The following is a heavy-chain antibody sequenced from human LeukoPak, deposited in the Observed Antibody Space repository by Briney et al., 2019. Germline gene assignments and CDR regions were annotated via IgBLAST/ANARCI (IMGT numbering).Heavy chain of an antibody. D-gene: IGHD3-9*01. CDR3: ARESRDILTGYSLWD. J-gene: IGHJ4*02. V-gene: IGHV1-69*04. CDR2: IIPILGIA. CDR1: GYTFTSYG. Sequence: SVKVSCKASGYTFTSYGISWVRQAPGQGLEWMGRIIPILGIANYAQKFQGRVTITADKSTSTAYMELSSLRSEDTAVYYCARESRDILTGYSLWDWGQGTLVTVSS.